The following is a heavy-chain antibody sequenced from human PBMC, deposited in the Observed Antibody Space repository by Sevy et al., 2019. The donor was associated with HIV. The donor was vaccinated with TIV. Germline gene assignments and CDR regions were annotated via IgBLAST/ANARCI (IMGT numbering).Heavy chain of an antibody. J-gene: IGHJ4*02. CDR2: ISNNGGRT. Sequence: GGSLRLSCTIAGFTFSRYAMSWVRQAPGKGLEWVSTISNNGGRTNYADFAKVRFTVSRNNSNNTLFLQLNSVRVEDTATYYCAKGTSDTSGYFSKFDYWGRGTLVTVS. CDR1: GFTFSRYA. D-gene: IGHD3-22*01. CDR3: AKGTSDTSGYFSKFDY. V-gene: IGHV3-23*01.